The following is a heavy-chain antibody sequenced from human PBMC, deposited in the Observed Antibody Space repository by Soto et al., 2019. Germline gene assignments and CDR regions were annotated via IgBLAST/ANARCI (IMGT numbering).Heavy chain of an antibody. CDR2: ISYDGSNK. CDR3: ARDLGMIVVVTTFDI. V-gene: IGHV3-30-3*01. CDR1: GFTFSSYA. Sequence: QVQLVESGGSVVQPGRSLRLSCAASGFTFSSYAMNWVCQAPGKGLEWVAVISYDGSNKYYADSEKGRFTISRDNSKNTLYLQMISLRPEDTAVYYCARDLGMIVVVTTFDIWGQGTMVTVSS. D-gene: IGHD3-22*01. J-gene: IGHJ3*02.